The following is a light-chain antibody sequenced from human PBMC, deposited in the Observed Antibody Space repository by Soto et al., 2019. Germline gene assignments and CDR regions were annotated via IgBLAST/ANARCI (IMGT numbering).Light chain of an antibody. Sequence: DIPMTQSPSTLSASVGDRVTITCRASQSISSWLAWYQQKPGKAPDLLIYHASSLETGVPSRFSGSGSGTEFTLTISSLQPDDFATYYCQQYNSYWYTFGQGTKLELK. V-gene: IGKV1-5*01. J-gene: IGKJ2*01. CDR2: HAS. CDR3: QQYNSYWYT. CDR1: QSISSW.